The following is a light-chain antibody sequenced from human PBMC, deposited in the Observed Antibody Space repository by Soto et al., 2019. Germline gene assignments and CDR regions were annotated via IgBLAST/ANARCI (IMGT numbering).Light chain of an antibody. CDR2: KAS. CDR1: QTISSW. J-gene: IGKJ1*01. Sequence: DIQMTQSPSTLSGSVGDRVTITCRASQTISSWLAWYQQKPGKAPKLLIYKASTLKSGVPSRFSGSGSGTEFTLTISSLQPDDFATYYCQHYTSYSEAFGQETKVDIK. V-gene: IGKV1-5*03. CDR3: QHYTSYSEA.